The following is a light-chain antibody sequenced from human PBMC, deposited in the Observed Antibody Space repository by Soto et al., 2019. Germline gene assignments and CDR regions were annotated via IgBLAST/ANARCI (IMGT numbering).Light chain of an antibody. CDR2: DDS. Sequence: SYELTQISSVSVAPGQTARISCGGNNIGSKSVHWYQQKPGQAPVVVVYDDSDRPSGIPERFSGSNSGNTATLTISRVEAGDEADYYCPVWDDNSDHHVFGTGTKLTVL. CDR1: NIGSKS. J-gene: IGLJ1*01. CDR3: PVWDDNSDHHV. V-gene: IGLV3-21*02.